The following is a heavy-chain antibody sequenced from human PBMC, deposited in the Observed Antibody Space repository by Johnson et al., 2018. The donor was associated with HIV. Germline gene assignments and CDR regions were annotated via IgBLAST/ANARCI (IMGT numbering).Heavy chain of an antibody. D-gene: IGHD3-22*01. CDR1: GFTVSSNY. Sequence: VQLVESGGGLIQPGGSLRLSCAASGFTVSSNYMSWVCQAPGKGLEWVSVIYSGGSTYYADSVKGRFTISRDNSKNTLYLQMNSLRAEDTAVYYCARGITMIPDAFDIWGQGTMVTVSS. CDR3: ARGITMIPDAFDI. J-gene: IGHJ3*02. CDR2: IYSGGST. V-gene: IGHV3-53*01.